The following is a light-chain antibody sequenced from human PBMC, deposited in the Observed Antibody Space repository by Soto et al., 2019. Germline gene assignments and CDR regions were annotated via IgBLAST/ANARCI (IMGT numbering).Light chain of an antibody. Sequence: QPVLTQSPSASASLGASVKLTCTLSSGHSSYAIAWHQQQPEKGPRYLMNLNSDGSHNKGDGIPDRFSGSSSGAERYLTISSLQSEDEVDYYCQTWDTGIRVFGGGTKLTVL. CDR1: SGHSSYA. CDR3: QTWDTGIRV. CDR2: LNSDGSH. J-gene: IGLJ2*01. V-gene: IGLV4-69*01.